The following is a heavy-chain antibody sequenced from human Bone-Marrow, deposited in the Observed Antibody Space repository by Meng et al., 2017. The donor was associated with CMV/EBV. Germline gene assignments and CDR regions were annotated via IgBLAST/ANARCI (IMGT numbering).Heavy chain of an antibody. CDR2: IYYSGST. J-gene: IGHJ4*02. CDR3: ARGGGYCSGTSCYNDY. D-gene: IGHD2-2*02. Sequence: SETLSLTCTVSGGSISSYYWSWIRQPPGKGLEWIGYIYYSGSTNYNPSLKSRVTISVDTSKSQFSLRLSSVTAADTAIYYCARGGGYCSGTSCYNDYWGQGMLVTVSS. CDR1: GGSISSYY. V-gene: IGHV4-59*12.